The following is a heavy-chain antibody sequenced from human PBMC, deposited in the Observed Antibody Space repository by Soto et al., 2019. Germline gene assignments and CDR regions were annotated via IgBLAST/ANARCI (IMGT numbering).Heavy chain of an antibody. J-gene: IGHJ6*02. Sequence: QVQLQESGPGLVKPSQTLSLTCTVSGGSISSGDYYWSWIRQPPGKGLEWIGYIYYSGSTYYNPSLKSRVTISVDTSKNQFSLKLSSVTAADTAVYYCARVGVNGAARRIRRNYYYGMDVWGQGTTVTVSS. D-gene: IGHD6-6*01. CDR3: ARVGVNGAARRIRRNYYYGMDV. V-gene: IGHV4-30-4*01. CDR1: GGSISSGDYY. CDR2: IYYSGST.